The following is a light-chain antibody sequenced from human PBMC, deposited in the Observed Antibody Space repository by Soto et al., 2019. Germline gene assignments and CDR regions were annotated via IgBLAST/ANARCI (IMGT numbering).Light chain of an antibody. CDR2: GAS. CDR1: QSVSSSY. CDR3: QKYGNSPWT. V-gene: IGKV3-20*01. J-gene: IGKJ1*01. Sequence: EIVLTQSPGTLSLSPGERATLSCRASQSVSSSYLVWYQQKPGQAPTLLIYGASTRATGIPDRFSGSGSGTDFTLSISRLEPGDFAVYYCQKYGNSPWTFGQGTKVEI.